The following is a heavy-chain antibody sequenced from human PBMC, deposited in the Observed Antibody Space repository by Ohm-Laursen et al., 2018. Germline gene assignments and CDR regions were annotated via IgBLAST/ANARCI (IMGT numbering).Heavy chain of an antibody. Sequence: SLRLSCAAPGFPFSAYSMNWVRQAPGKGLEWISYISNVVSVTWYADSVKGRFTISRDNSKNTLYLQMNSLRAEDTAVYYCAKQRYYYGSANDYWGQGTLVTVSS. J-gene: IGHJ4*02. CDR1: GFPFSAYS. CDR2: ISNVVSVT. V-gene: IGHV3-23*01. CDR3: AKQRYYYGSANDY. D-gene: IGHD3-10*01.